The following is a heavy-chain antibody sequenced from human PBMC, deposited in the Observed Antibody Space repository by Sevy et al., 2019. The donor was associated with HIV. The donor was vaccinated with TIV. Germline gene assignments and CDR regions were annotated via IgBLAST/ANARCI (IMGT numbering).Heavy chain of an antibody. Sequence: GGSLRLSCAVSGFTFENYGMSWVRQAPGKGLEWVTVINWNGVTKNYVDSLKGRFTISRDNAKNYLNLQMESLGVEDTAVYYCARNTGFAYGDNWFDPWGQGTLVTVSS. V-gene: IGHV3-20*04. CDR2: INWNGVTK. J-gene: IGHJ5*02. D-gene: IGHD5-12*01. CDR1: GFTFENYG. CDR3: ARNTGFAYGDNWFDP.